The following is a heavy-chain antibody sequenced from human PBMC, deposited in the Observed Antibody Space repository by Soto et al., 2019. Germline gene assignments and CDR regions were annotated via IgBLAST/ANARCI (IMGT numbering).Heavy chain of an antibody. D-gene: IGHD3-22*01. CDR3: ARRGHKGYDSSVYYRRSPKGERALANAFDV. CDR2: IYHSGST. J-gene: IGHJ3*01. Sequence: PSETLSLTCTVSGGSISSSNWWSWVRQPPGKGLEWIGEIYHSGSTNYNPSLKSRVTISVDKSKNQFSLKLSSVTAADTAVYYCARRGHKGYDSSVYYRRSPKGERALANAFDVWGQGTMVTVSS. CDR1: GGSISSSNW. V-gene: IGHV4-4*02.